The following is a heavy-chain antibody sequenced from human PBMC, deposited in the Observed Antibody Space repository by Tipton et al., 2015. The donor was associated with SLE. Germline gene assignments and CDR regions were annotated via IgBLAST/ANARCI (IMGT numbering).Heavy chain of an antibody. CDR1: GGSISSHY. CDR2: IYYSGST. D-gene: IGHD6-13*01. Sequence: TLSLTCTVSGGSISSHYWSWIRQPPGKGLEWIGYIYYSGSTNYNPALKSRVTISVDTSKNQFSLKLSSVTAADAAVYYCAKVTYPTNWYRRSFDDWGRGTLVSVSS. V-gene: IGHV4-59*11. CDR3: AKVTYPTNWYRRSFDD. J-gene: IGHJ4*02.